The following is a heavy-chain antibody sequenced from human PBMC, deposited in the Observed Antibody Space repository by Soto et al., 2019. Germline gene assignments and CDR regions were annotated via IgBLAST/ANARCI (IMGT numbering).Heavy chain of an antibody. CDR3: AKEPSNWDYYFDL. CDR1: GFTFSSNA. CDR2: ITGSGGST. Sequence: EVQLLESGGGLVQPGGSLRLSCAASGFTFSSNAMNWVRQAPGKGLEWVSGITGSGGSTYYAGSVKGRFTISRDNSKNTRYLQMNSLRAEDTAVYYCAKEPSNWDYYFDLWGRGTLVTVSS. J-gene: IGHJ2*01. D-gene: IGHD1-7*01. V-gene: IGHV3-23*01.